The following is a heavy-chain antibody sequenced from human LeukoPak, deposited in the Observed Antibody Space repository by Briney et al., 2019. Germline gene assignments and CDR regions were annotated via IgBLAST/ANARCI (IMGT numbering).Heavy chain of an antibody. J-gene: IGHJ4*02. CDR2: INPNSGST. V-gene: IGHV1-46*01. D-gene: IGHD6-13*01. CDR1: GYTFTGYY. CDR3: ARPYSSSWYYFDY. Sequence: ASVKVSCKASGYTFTGYYMHWVRQAPGQGLEWMGWINPNSGSTSYAQKFQGRVTMTRDTSTSTVYMELSSLRSEDTAVYYCARPYSSSWYYFDYWGQGTPVTVSS.